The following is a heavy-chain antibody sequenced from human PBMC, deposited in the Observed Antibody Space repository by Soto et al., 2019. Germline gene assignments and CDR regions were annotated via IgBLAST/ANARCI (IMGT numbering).Heavy chain of an antibody. Sequence: PGESLKISCKGSGYSFTSYWIGWVRQMSGKGLEWMGIIYPGDSDTRYSPSFQGQVTISADKSISTAYLQLSSLKAPDTAMYYCARLPDVGRDYSNFWLGMDVWGQGTTVTVSS. V-gene: IGHV5-51*01. CDR2: IYPGDSDT. CDR1: GYSFTSYW. D-gene: IGHD4-4*01. J-gene: IGHJ6*02. CDR3: ARLPDVGRDYSNFWLGMDV.